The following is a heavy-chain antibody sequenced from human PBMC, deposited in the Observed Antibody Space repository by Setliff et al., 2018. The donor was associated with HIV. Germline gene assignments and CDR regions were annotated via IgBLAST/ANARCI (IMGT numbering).Heavy chain of an antibody. D-gene: IGHD3-22*01. CDR1: GFTFDDYA. V-gene: IGHV3-23*01. CDR2: ISANSGGT. J-gene: IGHJ4*02. CDR3: ASNYYDSSGYIS. Sequence: PGGSLRLSCAASGFTFDDYAMHWVRQAPGKGPEWVSGISANSGGTYYADSVKGRFTISRDNSKNTLYLQMNSLRAEDTAVYYCASNYYDSSGYISWGQGTLVTVSS.